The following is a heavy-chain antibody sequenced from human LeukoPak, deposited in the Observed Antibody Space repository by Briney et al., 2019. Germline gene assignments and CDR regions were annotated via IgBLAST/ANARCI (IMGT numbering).Heavy chain of an antibody. Sequence: GGSLRLSCAASGFTFSSYEMNWVRQATGKGLEWVSAIGTAGDTYYPGSVKGRFTISRENAKNSLYLQMNSLRAGDTAVYYCARATGVAAAAYKNWGQGTLVTVSS. CDR3: ARATGVAAAAYKN. CDR1: GFTFSSYE. J-gene: IGHJ4*02. D-gene: IGHD6-13*01. CDR2: IGTAGDT. V-gene: IGHV3-13*01.